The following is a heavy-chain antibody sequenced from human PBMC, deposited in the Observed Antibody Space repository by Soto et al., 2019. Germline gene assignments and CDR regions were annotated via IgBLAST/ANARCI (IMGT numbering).Heavy chain of an antibody. CDR1: GYTFTNYF. V-gene: IGHV1-46*01. CDR2: INPSDGST. D-gene: IGHD5-12*01. CDR3: ARGGPEMATIGSFDY. Sequence: QGQLVQSGPEVKKPGASVKVSCKASGYTFTNYFIHWVRQAPGQGLEWMGRINPSDGSTTYAQKFQGRITMTRDSSTSTVYMEQSSLRSEGTAVYYCARGGPEMATIGSFDYWGQGTLVTVSS. J-gene: IGHJ4*02.